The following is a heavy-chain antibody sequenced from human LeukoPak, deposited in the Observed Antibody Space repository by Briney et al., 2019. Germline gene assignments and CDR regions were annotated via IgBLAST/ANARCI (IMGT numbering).Heavy chain of an antibody. CDR2: IYNDGGT. CDR1: GFTVSSNY. D-gene: IGHD3-16*02. Sequence: GGSLRLSCAASGFTVSSNYMSWASQGPGKGLEWVALIYNDGGTHYTDSVKGRFTISRDTSRNTLFLQMNSLRVEDSAMYYCVKPLTLGDLSIKGAFALWGQGTMVTVAS. V-gene: IGHV3-53*01. J-gene: IGHJ3*01. CDR3: VKPLTLGDLSIKGAFAL.